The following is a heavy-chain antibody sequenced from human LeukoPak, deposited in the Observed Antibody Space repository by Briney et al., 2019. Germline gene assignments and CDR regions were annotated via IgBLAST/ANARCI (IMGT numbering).Heavy chain of an antibody. D-gene: IGHD3-10*01. CDR2: IYHSGST. CDR3: ARESYGGYGSGIS. CDR1: GGSISSSNW. V-gene: IGHV4-4*02. Sequence: SETLSLTCAVSGGSISSSNWWSWVRQPPGKGLEWIGEIYHSGSTNYNPSLKSRVTISVDKSKNQFSLKLSSVTAADTAVYYCARESYGGYGSGISWGQGTLVTVSS. J-gene: IGHJ4*02.